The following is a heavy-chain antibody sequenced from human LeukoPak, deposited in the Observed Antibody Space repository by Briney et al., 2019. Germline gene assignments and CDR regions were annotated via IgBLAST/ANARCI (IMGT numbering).Heavy chain of an antibody. CDR2: IRNKANRYTT. Sequence: GGSLRLSCAASGFTFSDHHMDWVRQAPGEGLEWVARIRNKANRYTTEYAASVKGRFTVSRDDSENSLYLQMDSLKTEDTAVYYCARSPLGIAPFDYWGQETLVTVSS. CDR1: GFTFSDHH. V-gene: IGHV3-72*01. D-gene: IGHD7-27*01. J-gene: IGHJ4*02. CDR3: ARSPLGIAPFDY.